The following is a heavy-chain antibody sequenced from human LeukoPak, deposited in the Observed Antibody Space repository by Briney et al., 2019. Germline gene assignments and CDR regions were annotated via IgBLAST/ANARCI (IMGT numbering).Heavy chain of an antibody. Sequence: GGSLRLSCAASGFRFSDYYMSWVRQAPGKGLEWLSYISSSGTTIYYADSVKGRFTISRDNAKNSVYLQMSSLRAEDTAVYYCARGVATYDFWNGYVWGQGTLVTVSS. D-gene: IGHD3-3*01. CDR1: GFRFSDYY. J-gene: IGHJ4*02. CDR2: ISSSGTTI. CDR3: ARGVATYDFWNGYV. V-gene: IGHV3-11*04.